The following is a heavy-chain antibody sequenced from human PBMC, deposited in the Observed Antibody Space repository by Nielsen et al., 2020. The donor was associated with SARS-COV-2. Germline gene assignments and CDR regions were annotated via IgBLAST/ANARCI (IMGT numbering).Heavy chain of an antibody. CDR1: GYTFSSYW. Sequence: GESLKISCAASGYTFSSYWMHWVRQAPGKGLVWVSRINSDGSSTSYADSVKGRFTISRDNSKNTLYLQMNSLRAEDTAVYYCAKDGEYYDFWSGYSLDYWGQGTLVTVSS. CDR3: AKDGEYYDFWSGYSLDY. D-gene: IGHD3-3*01. V-gene: IGHV3-74*01. CDR2: INSDGSST. J-gene: IGHJ4*02.